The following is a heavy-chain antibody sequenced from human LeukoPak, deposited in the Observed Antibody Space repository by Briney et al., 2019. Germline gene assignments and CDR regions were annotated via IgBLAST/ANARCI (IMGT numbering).Heavy chain of an antibody. CDR1: GYTFTGYY. D-gene: IGHD3-22*01. CDR3: ARGGYLSYFDC. CDR2: INPNSGDT. J-gene: IGHJ4*02. Sequence: GASVKVSCKASGYTFTGYYMHWVRQAPGQGLEWMGWINPNSGDTNYAQKFQGRVTMTRDTSISTAYMELSRLRSDDTAVYYCARGGYLSYFDCWGQGTLVTVSS. V-gene: IGHV1-2*02.